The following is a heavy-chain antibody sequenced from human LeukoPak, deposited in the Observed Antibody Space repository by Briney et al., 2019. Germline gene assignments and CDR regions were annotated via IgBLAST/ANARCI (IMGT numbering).Heavy chain of an antibody. V-gene: IGHV3-48*03. D-gene: IGHD1-26*01. CDR1: GSTFSSYE. CDR3: ARVGATTCDY. Sequence: PGGSLRLSCAASGSTFSSYEMNWVRQAPGKGLEWLSYINNNGRTIYYADSVKGRFTISRDNAKNSLYLQMNSLRAEDTAVYYCARVGATTCDYWGQGTLVTVSS. CDR2: INNNGRTI. J-gene: IGHJ4*02.